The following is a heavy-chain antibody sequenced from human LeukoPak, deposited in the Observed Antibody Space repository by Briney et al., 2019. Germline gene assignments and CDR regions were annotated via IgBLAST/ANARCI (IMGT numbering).Heavy chain of an antibody. CDR2: IIPIFGTA. CDR1: GGTFSSYA. D-gene: IGHD5-18*01. Sequence: ASVNVSCKASGGTFSSYAISWVRQAPGQGLEWMGGIIPIFGTANYAQKFQGRVTITADESTSTAYMELRSLRSDDTAVYYCARARPGYSYAMNWFDPWGQGTLVTVSS. J-gene: IGHJ5*02. V-gene: IGHV1-69*13. CDR3: ARARPGYSYAMNWFDP.